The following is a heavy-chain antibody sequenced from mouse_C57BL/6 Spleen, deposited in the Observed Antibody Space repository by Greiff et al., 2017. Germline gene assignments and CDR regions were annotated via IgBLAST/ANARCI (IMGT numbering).Heavy chain of an antibody. D-gene: IGHD2-2*01. CDR1: GYTFTDYE. CDR2: IDPETGGT. J-gene: IGHJ2*01. Sequence: QVQLQQSGAELVRPGASVTLSCKASGYTFTDYEIHWVKQTPVHGLEWIGAIDPETGGTAYNQKFKGKAILTADKSSSTAYMELRSLTSEDSAVYYCTKGYEANFNYWGQGTTLTVSS. V-gene: IGHV1-15*01. CDR3: TKGYEANFNY.